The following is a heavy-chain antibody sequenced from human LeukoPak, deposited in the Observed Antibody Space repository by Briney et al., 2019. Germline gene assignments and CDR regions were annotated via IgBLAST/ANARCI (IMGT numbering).Heavy chain of an antibody. CDR2: LYNGGTT. Sequence: PGKSLRLSCAGSGYDVSTSYMMWVRQAPGKGLERVSGLYNGGTTYYADSVKGRFTISRDNSKNAMYLEMNSLRAEDTAVYYCARSRSGWYPYFDYCGQGTRVTVSS. CDR1: GYDVSTSY. CDR3: ARSRSGWYPYFDY. D-gene: IGHD6-19*01. J-gene: IGHJ4*02. V-gene: IGHV3-53*01.